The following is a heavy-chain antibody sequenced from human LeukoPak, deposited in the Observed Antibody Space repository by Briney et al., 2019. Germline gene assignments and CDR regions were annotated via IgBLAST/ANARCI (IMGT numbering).Heavy chain of an antibody. Sequence: GGSLRLSCAASGFTFSSHGMNWVRQAPGKGLEWVSGISPSGGITYYTDSVKGRFTISRDNSKNTVSLQMNSLRAEDTAVYYCAITNPYYYGSGSSPAGGFWGQGTLVTVSS. J-gene: IGHJ4*02. CDR1: GFTFSSHG. CDR3: AITNPYYYGSGSSPAGGF. V-gene: IGHV3-23*01. D-gene: IGHD3-10*01. CDR2: ISPSGGIT.